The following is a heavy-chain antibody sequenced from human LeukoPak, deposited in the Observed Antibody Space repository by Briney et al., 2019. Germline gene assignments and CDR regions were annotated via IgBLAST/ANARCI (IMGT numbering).Heavy chain of an antibody. CDR2: IRQDGSEK. D-gene: IGHD1-26*01. Sequence: GGSVRLSCATSGFMFRAHWMSWVRQPPGEGLEWVANIRQDGSEKYYVDSVKGRFTISRDNAKDSLFLQMNNLGGEDTAVYYCARDGSWPLDAFDFWGQGTMLTVSS. CDR3: ARDGSWPLDAFDF. CDR1: GFMFRAHW. V-gene: IGHV3-7*01. J-gene: IGHJ3*01.